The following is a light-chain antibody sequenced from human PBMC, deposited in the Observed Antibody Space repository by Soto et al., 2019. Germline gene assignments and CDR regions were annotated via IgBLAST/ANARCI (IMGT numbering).Light chain of an antibody. V-gene: IGKV3-11*01. CDR1: QSVSSY. J-gene: IGKJ5*01. CDR2: DAS. Sequence: EVLLTQSPAILTLSPGDRAPLSCSASQSVSSYLAGYQQKPRQAPRLIIYDASNSDTGIPARFSGSGSGTDFTLPISSLEPEDFAVYYCQQRSNWPPSITFAQGSRLEIK. CDR3: QQRSNWPPSIT.